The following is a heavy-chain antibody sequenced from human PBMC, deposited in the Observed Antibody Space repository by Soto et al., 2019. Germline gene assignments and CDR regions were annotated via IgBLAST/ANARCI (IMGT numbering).Heavy chain of an antibody. CDR2: ISSNGGST. Sequence: GGSLRLSCSASGFTFSSYAMHWVRQAPGKGLEYVSAISSNGGSTYYADSVKGRFTISRDNSKNTLYLQMSSLRAEDTAVYYCVRRITGTTLSWFDPWGQGTLVTVSS. J-gene: IGHJ5*02. CDR1: GFTFSSYA. V-gene: IGHV3-64D*06. D-gene: IGHD1-7*01. CDR3: VRRITGTTLSWFDP.